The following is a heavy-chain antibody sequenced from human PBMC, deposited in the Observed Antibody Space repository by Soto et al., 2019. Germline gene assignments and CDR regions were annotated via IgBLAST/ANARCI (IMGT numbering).Heavy chain of an antibody. CDR1: GFTFRNFA. CDR2: ISYAGSNI. Sequence: QVQLVESGGGVVQPGRSLRLSCAASGFTFRNFAMHWVRQAPGKGLEWVAFISYAGSNIYYADSVKGRFTISRDNSRNTLYLQMNSLGAEDTAVYYCAKDRGNFFDYWGQGTQVTVSS. CDR3: AKDRGNFFDY. V-gene: IGHV3-30*18. J-gene: IGHJ4*02.